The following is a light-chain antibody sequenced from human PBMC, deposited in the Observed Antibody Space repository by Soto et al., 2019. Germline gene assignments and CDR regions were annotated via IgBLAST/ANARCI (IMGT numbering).Light chain of an antibody. Sequence: QSVLTQPPSASGTPGQRVTISCSGSTSNIGSKIVTWYQQFPGTAPKLLIYNTNQRPSGVPDRFSASKSGTSASLAISGLQSEDEAVYYCASWDVSLNAVLFGGGTNSPS. CDR2: NTN. J-gene: IGLJ2*01. CDR3: ASWDVSLNAVL. V-gene: IGLV1-44*01. CDR1: TSNIGSKI.